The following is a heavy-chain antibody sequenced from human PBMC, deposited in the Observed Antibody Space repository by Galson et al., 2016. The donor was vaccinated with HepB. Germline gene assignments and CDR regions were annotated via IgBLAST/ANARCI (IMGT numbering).Heavy chain of an antibody. CDR2: TYYRSKWYT. CDR1: GDSVSSDSAA. D-gene: IGHD1-7*01. V-gene: IGHV6-1*01. CDR3: AVGHGGTAEDLPFDY. J-gene: IGHJ4*02. Sequence: CAISGDSVSSDSAAWDWLRQSPSRGLEWLGRTYYRSKWYTDYPESVKGRVTINPDTYKNQFSLQLNSVTPEDTAGYYCAVGHGGTAEDLPFDYWGQGTLVTVSS.